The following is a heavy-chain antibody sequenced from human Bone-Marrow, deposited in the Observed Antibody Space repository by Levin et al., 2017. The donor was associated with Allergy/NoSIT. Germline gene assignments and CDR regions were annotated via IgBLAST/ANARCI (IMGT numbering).Heavy chain of an antibody. D-gene: IGHD2-2*01. CDR2: FDAEEGEI. V-gene: IGHV1-24*01. Sequence: GESLKISCKVSGYTLAEVSLHWVRHVPGKGLEWMGGFDAEEGEIIYAQRFRGRVTMSEDTSSDTAYMDLSRLTSADTATYYCAVENAPLRGPFDVWGQGTTVIVSS. CDR1: GYTLAEVS. CDR3: AVENAPLRGPFDV. J-gene: IGHJ3*01.